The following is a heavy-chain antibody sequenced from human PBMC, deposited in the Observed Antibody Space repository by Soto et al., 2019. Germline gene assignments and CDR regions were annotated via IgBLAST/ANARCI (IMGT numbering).Heavy chain of an antibody. Sequence: ASVKVSCKVSGYTLTELSMHWVRQAPGKGLEWMGGFDPEDGETIYAQKFQGRVTMTEDTSTDPAYMELSSLRSEDTAVDYCATDPGTGSGAFDIWGQGTMVTVSS. D-gene: IGHD1-26*01. CDR2: FDPEDGET. V-gene: IGHV1-24*01. J-gene: IGHJ3*02. CDR1: GYTLTELS. CDR3: ATDPGTGSGAFDI.